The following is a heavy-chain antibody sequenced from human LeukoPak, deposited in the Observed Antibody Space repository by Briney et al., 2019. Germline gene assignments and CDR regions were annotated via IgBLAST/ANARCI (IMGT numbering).Heavy chain of an antibody. CDR1: GGSVSSGDYY. CDR3: ARDNSALDD. V-gene: IGHV4-61*08. CDR2: IYYSGST. Sequence: SETLSLTCSVSGGSVSSGDYYRNWIRQPPGQGLEWVGYIYYSGSTNYNPSLKSRLSISVDRSKNQFSLKLKSVTAADTAVYYCARDNSALDDWGQGTLVTVSS. D-gene: IGHD2-21*01. J-gene: IGHJ4*02.